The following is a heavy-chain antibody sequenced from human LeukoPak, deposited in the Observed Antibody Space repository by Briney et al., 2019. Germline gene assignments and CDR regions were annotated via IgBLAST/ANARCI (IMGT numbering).Heavy chain of an antibody. D-gene: IGHD1-7*01. CDR3: ARGLELRSDY. CDR1: GGSISSGGYY. CDR2: IYYSGST. J-gene: IGHJ4*02. Sequence: SETLSLTCTVSGGSISSGGYYWSWLRQHPGQGLEWIGYIYYSGSTYYNPSLKSRVTISVDTSKNQFSLKLSSVTAADTAVYYCARGLELRSDYWGQGTLVTVSS. V-gene: IGHV4-31*03.